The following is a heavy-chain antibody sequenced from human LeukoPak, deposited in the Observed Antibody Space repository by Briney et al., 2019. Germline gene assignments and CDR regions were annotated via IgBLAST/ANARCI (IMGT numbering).Heavy chain of an antibody. V-gene: IGHV3-30*02. Sequence: GGSLRLSCAASGFTFSSYGMHWVRQAPGKGLEWVAFIRYDGSNKYYADSVKGRFTISRDNAKNSLYLQMNSPRAEDTAVYYCASYSGIAAAGTSYYYYYGMDVWGQGTTVTVSS. D-gene: IGHD6-13*01. CDR3: ASYSGIAAAGTSYYYYYGMDV. J-gene: IGHJ6*02. CDR2: IRYDGSNK. CDR1: GFTFSSYG.